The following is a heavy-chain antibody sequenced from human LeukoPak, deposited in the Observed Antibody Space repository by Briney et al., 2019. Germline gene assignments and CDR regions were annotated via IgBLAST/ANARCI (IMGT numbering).Heavy chain of an antibody. Sequence: SSELLSLPCTVPGTSISSTYSSWVRRPPGKGLKLIGYIFYSGSTNSTPSLKSRVIISVDTSKNQFSLKLSSVTAADTAVFYCVRTTLYGDYFDYWGQEPWSPSPQ. V-gene: IGHV4-59*01. CDR1: GTSISSTY. J-gene: IGHJ4*01. CDR2: IFYSGST. CDR3: VRTTLYGDYFDY. D-gene: IGHD4-17*01.